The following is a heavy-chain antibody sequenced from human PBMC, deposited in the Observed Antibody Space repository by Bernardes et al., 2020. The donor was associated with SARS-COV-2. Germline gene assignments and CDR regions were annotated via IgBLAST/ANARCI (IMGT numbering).Heavy chain of an antibody. Sequence: GRSLRLSCAASGFTFSTFWLTWVRQAPGKGLEWVANINQDGSETFYVDSVKGRFTISRDNAKNSLFMEMNTLRAEDTAVYYCARIYSTSSFDFDYWGQGQGSPSLQ. V-gene: IGHV3-7*01. D-gene: IGHD6-6*01. CDR2: INQDGSET. CDR1: GFTFSTFW. J-gene: IGHJ4*02. CDR3: ARIYSTSSFDFDY.